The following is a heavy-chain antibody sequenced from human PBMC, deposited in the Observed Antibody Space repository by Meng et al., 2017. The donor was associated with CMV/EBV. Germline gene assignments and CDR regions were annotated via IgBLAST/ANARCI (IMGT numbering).Heavy chain of an antibody. D-gene: IGHD6-13*01. Sequence: AASGVTFDDYGMSWARQAPGKGLEWVSGINWNGGSTGYADSVKGRFTISRDNAKNSLYLQMNSLRAEDTALYYCTRDPIAAAGIGDYWGQGTLVTVSS. V-gene: IGHV3-20*03. CDR2: INWNGGST. CDR1: GVTFDDYG. J-gene: IGHJ4*02. CDR3: TRDPIAAAGIGDY.